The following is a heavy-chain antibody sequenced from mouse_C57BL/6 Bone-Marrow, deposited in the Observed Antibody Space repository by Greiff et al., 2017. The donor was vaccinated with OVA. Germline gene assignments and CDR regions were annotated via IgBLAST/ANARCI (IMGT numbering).Heavy chain of an antibody. CDR3: SRRRWKYYFDY. CDR1: GYTFTSYW. Sequence: QVQLQQPGAELVKPGASVKLSCKASGYTFTSYWMQWVKQRPGQGLEWIGEIDPSDSYTNYNQKFKGKATLTVDTTSITAYMQLSSLTSEDSAVDYCSRRRWKYYFDYWGQGTTLTVSS. CDR2: IDPSDSYT. J-gene: IGHJ2*01. V-gene: IGHV1-50*01.